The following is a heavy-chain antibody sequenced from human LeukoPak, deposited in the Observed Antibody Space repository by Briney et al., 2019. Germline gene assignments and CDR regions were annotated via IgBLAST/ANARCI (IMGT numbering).Heavy chain of an antibody. Sequence: GGSLRLSCTASGFTFSSYAMSWVRQAPGKGLEWVSGIRGSDGTTYYADSVKGRFTISRDNSKNTLYLQMNSLRAEDTAVYYCAKDQSYAYDYWGQGTLVTVSS. CDR3: AKDQSYAYDY. J-gene: IGHJ4*02. D-gene: IGHD3-16*01. CDR1: GFTFSSYA. CDR2: IRGSDGTT. V-gene: IGHV3-23*01.